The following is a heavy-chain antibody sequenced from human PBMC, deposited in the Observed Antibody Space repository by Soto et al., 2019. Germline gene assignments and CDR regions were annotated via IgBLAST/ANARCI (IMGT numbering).Heavy chain of an antibody. V-gene: IGHV3-15*01. CDR2: IKSKTDGGTT. CDR3: TTRRVIQWELLGDAFDI. Sequence: EVQLVESGGGLVKPGGSLRLSCAASGFTFSNAWMSWVRQAPGKGLEWVGRIKSKTDGGTTDYAAPVKGRFTISRDDSKNTLYLQMNSLKTEDTAVYYCTTRRVIQWELLGDAFDIWGQGTMVTVSS. D-gene: IGHD1-26*01. J-gene: IGHJ3*02. CDR1: GFTFSNAW.